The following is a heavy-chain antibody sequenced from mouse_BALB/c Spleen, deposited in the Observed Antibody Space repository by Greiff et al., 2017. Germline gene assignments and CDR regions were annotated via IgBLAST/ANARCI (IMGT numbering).Heavy chain of an antibody. V-gene: IGHV14-1*02. CDR3: ALYGNYVFAY. CDR2: IDPENGNT. Sequence: VQLQQSGAELVRPGALVKLSCKASGFNIKDYYMHWVKQRPEQGLEWIGWIDPENGNTIYDPKFQGKASITADTSSNTAYLQLSSLTSEDTAVYYCALYGNYVFAYWGQGTLVTVSA. CDR1: GFNIKDYY. D-gene: IGHD2-1*01. J-gene: IGHJ3*01.